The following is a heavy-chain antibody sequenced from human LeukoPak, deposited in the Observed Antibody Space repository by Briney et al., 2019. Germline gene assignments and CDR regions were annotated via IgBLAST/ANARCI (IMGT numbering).Heavy chain of an antibody. D-gene: IGHD5-18*01. CDR3: ARGSVDTAMEGDY. J-gene: IGHJ4*02. CDR1: GGTFSSYA. CDR2: IIPIFGTA. Sequence: SVKVSCKASGGTFSSYAISWVRQAPGQGLEWMGRIIPIFGTANYAQKFQGRVTITTDESTSTAYMELSSLRSEDTAVYYCARGSVDTAMEGDYWGQGTLVTVSS. V-gene: IGHV1-69*05.